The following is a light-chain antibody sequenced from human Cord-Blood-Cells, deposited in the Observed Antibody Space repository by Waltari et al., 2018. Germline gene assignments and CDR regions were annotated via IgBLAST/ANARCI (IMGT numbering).Light chain of an antibody. V-gene: IGKV1-39*01. CDR1: QSISSK. J-gene: IGKJ1*01. CDR3: QQRYSTPRT. Sequence: DIPMIQSPSSLSASVGDRVTITCRASQSISSKLNWYQQKPGKAPKLLIYAASSLQSGVPSRFSGSGSGTDFTLTISSLQREDFASYYCQQRYSTPRTFGQGTKVEIK. CDR2: AAS.